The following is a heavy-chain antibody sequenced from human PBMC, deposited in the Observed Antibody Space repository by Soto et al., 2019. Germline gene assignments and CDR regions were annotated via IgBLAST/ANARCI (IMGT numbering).Heavy chain of an antibody. CDR3: SLYYDILTGYYLFDY. CDR1: GFTFGDYA. D-gene: IGHD3-9*01. Sequence: GGSLRLSCTASGFTFGDYAMSWFRQAPGKGLEWVGFIRSKAYGGTTEYAASVKGRFTISRDDSKSIAYLQMNSLKTEDTAVYYCSLYYDILTGYYLFDYWGQGTLVTVSS. V-gene: IGHV3-49*03. CDR2: IRSKAYGGTT. J-gene: IGHJ4*02.